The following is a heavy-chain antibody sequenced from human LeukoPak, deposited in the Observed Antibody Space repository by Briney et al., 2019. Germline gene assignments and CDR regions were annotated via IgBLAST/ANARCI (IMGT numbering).Heavy chain of an antibody. J-gene: IGHJ4*02. V-gene: IGHV1-24*01. CDR3: ARDHVGYSGYVYFDY. Sequence: ASVKVSCKVSGYTLTELSMHWVRQAPGKGLEWMGGFDPEDGETIYAQKFQGRVTITRDTSASTAYMELSSLRSEDTAVYYCARDHVGYSGYVYFDYWGQGALVTVSS. D-gene: IGHD5-12*01. CDR2: FDPEDGET. CDR1: GYTLTELS.